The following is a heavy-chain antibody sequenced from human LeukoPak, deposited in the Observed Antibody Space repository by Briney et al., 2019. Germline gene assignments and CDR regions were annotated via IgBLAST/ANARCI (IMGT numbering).Heavy chain of an antibody. V-gene: IGHV1-8*01. J-gene: IGHJ4*02. Sequence: ASVKVSCKTSGYTFNSYDINSVRQASGQGLEWMGWMNSDSGNTGYAQKFQGRVAMTRDTSITTAYLELSSLRTEDTAVYYCARGFHIHYKKEFDSWGQGTLVTVSS. D-gene: IGHD4-4*01. CDR3: ARGFHIHYKKEFDS. CDR2: MNSDSGNT. CDR1: GYTFNSYD.